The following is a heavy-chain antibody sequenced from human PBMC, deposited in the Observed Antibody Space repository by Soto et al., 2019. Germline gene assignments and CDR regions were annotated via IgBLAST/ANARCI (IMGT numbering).Heavy chain of an antibody. D-gene: IGHD3-10*02. V-gene: IGHV3-23*01. CDR2: ISGSGGST. CDR3: ARPPLRSVRYFDY. J-gene: IGHJ4*02. CDR1: GFTFSSYA. Sequence: EVQLLESGGGLVQPGGSLRLSCAASGFTFSSYAMSWVRQAPGKGLEWVSAISGSGGSTYYADSVKGRFTISRDNSKNTLYLQMNSLRAEDTAVYYWARPPLRSVRYFDYWGQGTLVTVSS.